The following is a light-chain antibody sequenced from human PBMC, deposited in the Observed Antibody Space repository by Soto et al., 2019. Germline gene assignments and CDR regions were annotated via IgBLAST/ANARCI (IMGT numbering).Light chain of an antibody. CDR3: QQYNNWPWT. V-gene: IGKV3-15*01. CDR1: QSVSSN. CDR2: GAS. J-gene: IGKJ1*01. Sequence: EIVMTQSPDTLSVSPVERATLSCSASQSVSSNLAWYQQKPGQAPRLLIYGASTRATGIPARFSGSGSGTEFTLTISSLQSEDFAVYYCQQYNNWPWTFGQGTKVDIK.